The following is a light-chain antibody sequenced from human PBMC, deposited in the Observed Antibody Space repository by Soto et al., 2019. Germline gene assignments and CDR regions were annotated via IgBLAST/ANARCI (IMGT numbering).Light chain of an antibody. CDR2: GAS. CDR3: QQYNNWPPWT. Sequence: EIAMTQSPATLSVSPGERATLSCRASQSVSSNLAWYQQKPGPAPRLLIYGASTRATGIPARFSGSGSGTEFTLTISGLQSEDFAVYYCQQYNNWPPWTFGQGTKVDIK. J-gene: IGKJ1*01. V-gene: IGKV3-15*01. CDR1: QSVSSN.